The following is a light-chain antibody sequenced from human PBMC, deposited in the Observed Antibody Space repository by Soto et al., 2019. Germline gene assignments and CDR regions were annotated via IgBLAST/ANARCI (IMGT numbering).Light chain of an antibody. V-gene: IGKV1-39*01. Sequence: DIQMTQSPSSLSASVVDRVTITCLASQSISSYLNWYQQKPGKAPKLLIYAASSLQRGVPSRFSGSGSGTQFPLTISSLQPDDFATYYCQKYNSYSQHLGQGTTAGIK. CDR2: AAS. CDR3: QKYNSYSQH. CDR1: QSISSY. J-gene: IGKJ1*01.